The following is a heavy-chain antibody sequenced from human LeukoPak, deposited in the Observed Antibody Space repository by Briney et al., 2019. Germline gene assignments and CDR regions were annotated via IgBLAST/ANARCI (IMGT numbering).Heavy chain of an antibody. J-gene: IGHJ4*02. CDR1: GYSFTSYW. CDR3: ARLAAGAGGLPPYGSDLDY. D-gene: IGHD3-10*01. Sequence: GESLKISCKGSGYSFTSYWIGWVRQMPGKGLEWMGIIYPGDSDTRYSPSFQGQVTISADKSISTAYLQWSSLKASDTAMYYCARLAAGAGGLPPYGSDLDYWGQGTLVTVSS. V-gene: IGHV5-51*01. CDR2: IYPGDSDT.